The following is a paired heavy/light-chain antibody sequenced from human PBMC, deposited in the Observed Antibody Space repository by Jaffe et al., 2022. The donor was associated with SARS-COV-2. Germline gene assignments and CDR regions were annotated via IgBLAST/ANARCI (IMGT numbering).Light chain of an antibody. J-gene: IGLJ3*02. CDR2: SDN. CDR3: AAWDDSLNGWV. Sequence: QSVLTQPPSVSGTPGQRVTMSCSGSSSNIGSHTVNWYQQLPGTAPKLLIYSDNQRPSGVPDGFSGSKSGTSASLAISGLQSEDEADYYCAAWDDSLNGWVFGGGTKLTVL. V-gene: IGLV1-44*01. CDR1: SSNIGSHT.
Heavy chain of an antibody. CDR3: ARDLGWCTSAGCYRNWFDP. V-gene: IGHV1-18*01. J-gene: IGHJ5*02. CDR2: SSTDNGNT. CDR1: GYTFSSSG. D-gene: IGHD2-8*02. Sequence: QVQLVQSGAEVKKPGASVKVSCKASGYTFSSSGISWVRQAPGQGLEWLGWSSTDNGNTNYAQKFQGRVTMTTDTSTTTAYMELRSLRSDDTAVYYCARDLGWCTSAGCYRNWFDPWGQGTLVTVSS.